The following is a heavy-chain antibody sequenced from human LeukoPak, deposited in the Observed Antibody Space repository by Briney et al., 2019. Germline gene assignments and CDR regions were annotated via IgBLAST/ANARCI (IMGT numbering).Heavy chain of an antibody. V-gene: IGHV3-11*01. D-gene: IGHD3-22*01. CDR2: ISSSGSTI. CDR1: GFTFSDYY. Sequence: GGSLRLSCAASGFTFSDYYMSWIRQAPGKGLEWVSYISSSGSTIYYADSVEGRFTISRDNAKNSLYLQMNSLRAEDTAVYYCARVEDPYYYDSSGYSDYWGQGTLVTVSS. CDR3: ARVEDPYYYDSSGYSDY. J-gene: IGHJ4*02.